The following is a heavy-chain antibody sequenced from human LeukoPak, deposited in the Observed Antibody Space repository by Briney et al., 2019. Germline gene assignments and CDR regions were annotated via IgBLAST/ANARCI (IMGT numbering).Heavy chain of an antibody. CDR2: INTNTGNP. V-gene: IGHV7-4-1*02. D-gene: IGHD3-10*01. J-gene: IGHJ4*02. Sequence: ASVKVSCKASGYTSTSYAMNWVRQAPGQGLEWMGWINTNTGNPTYAQGFTGRFVFSLDTSVSTAYLQISSLKAEDTAVYYCARGRRNYYGSGSYFLDYWGQGTLVTVSS. CDR1: GYTSTSYA. CDR3: ARGRRNYYGSGSYFLDY.